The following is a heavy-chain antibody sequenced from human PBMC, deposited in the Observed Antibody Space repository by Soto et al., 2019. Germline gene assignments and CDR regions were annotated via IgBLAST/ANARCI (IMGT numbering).Heavy chain of an antibody. V-gene: IGHV3-49*03. CDR2: IRSKAYGGTT. CDR1: GFTFGDYA. Sequence: GGSLRLSCTASGFTFGDYAMSWFRQAPGKGLEWVGFIRSKAYGGTTEYAASVKGRFTISRDDSKSIAYLQMNSLKTEDTAVYYCTRDLPLSIAAAGISSVKSEPNNWFDPWGQGTLVTVSS. D-gene: IGHD6-13*01. J-gene: IGHJ5*02. CDR3: TRDLPLSIAAAGISSVKSEPNNWFDP.